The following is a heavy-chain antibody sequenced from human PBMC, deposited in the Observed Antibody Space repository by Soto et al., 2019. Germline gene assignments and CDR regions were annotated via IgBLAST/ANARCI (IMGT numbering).Heavy chain of an antibody. CDR3: AREVTRPYNWFDP. D-gene: IGHD4-4*01. CDR2: IYHSGST. CDR1: GGSISSGGYS. Sequence: SETLSLTCAVSGGSISSGGYSWSWIRQPPGKGLEWIGYIYHSGSTYYNPSLKSRVTISVDRSKNQFSLKLSSVTAADTAVYYCAREVTRPYNWFDPWGQGTLVTVS. V-gene: IGHV4-30-2*01. J-gene: IGHJ5*02.